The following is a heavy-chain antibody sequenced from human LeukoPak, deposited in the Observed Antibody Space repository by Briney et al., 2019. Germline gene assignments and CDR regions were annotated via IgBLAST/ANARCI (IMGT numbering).Heavy chain of an antibody. Sequence: GGSLRLSCAASGFTFTSYEMNWVRQAPGKGLEWVSYISSSGSITYYADSVKGRFTISRDNAENSLYLQMNSLRAEGTAVYYRARVVWGTWAYFDYWGQGTLVTVSS. CDR2: ISSSGSIT. D-gene: IGHD3-16*01. CDR1: GFTFTSYE. J-gene: IGHJ4*02. V-gene: IGHV3-48*03. CDR3: ARVVWGTWAYFDY.